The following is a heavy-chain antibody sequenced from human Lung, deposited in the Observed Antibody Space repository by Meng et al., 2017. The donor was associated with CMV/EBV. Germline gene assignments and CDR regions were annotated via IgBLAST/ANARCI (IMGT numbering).Heavy chain of an antibody. CDR1: GDSIISTHYY. Sequence: SXTXSLXCTVSGDSIISTHYYWGWIRQPPGMGLAWIGTIYYSGTTYYNPSLKSRVTMSVDTSRSQFSLNLTSVTAADTATYFCARGRGDDLWSGFYYYFDNWXQGAXVTVSS. V-gene: IGHV4-39*07. CDR2: IYYSGTT. CDR3: ARGRGDDLWSGFYYYFDN. J-gene: IGHJ4*02. D-gene: IGHD3-3*01.